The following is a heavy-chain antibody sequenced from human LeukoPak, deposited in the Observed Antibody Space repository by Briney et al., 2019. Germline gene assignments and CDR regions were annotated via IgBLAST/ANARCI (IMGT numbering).Heavy chain of an antibody. V-gene: IGHV3-23*01. CDR3: AKHRGVAVTGEKVGFDY. CDR2: ICGSDGST. J-gene: IGHJ4*03. D-gene: IGHD6-19*01. Sequence: GGSLRLSCAASGFTFSSYAMSWVRQAPGKGLEWVSGICGSDGSTHYADSVKGGLTISSESTKQTLHLQMNTPRAEDTAVYFTAKHRGVAVTGEKVGFDYWGHGNLGTVSS. CDR1: GFTFSSYA.